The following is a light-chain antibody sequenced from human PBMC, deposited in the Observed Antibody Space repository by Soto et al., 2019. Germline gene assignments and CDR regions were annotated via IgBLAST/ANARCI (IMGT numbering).Light chain of an antibody. J-gene: IGKJ1*01. CDR2: WAS. CDR3: QQYYNTPWT. CDR1: QGVLYSSNNKNY. V-gene: IGKV4-1*01. Sequence: DIVMTQSPDSLAVSLGERATINCKSSQGVLYSSNNKNYLAWYQQKPGQPPKLLIYWASTRESGVPDRFSGSGSGTDFTLTISSLQAEDVAVYYCQQYYNTPWTFGQGTKVEIK.